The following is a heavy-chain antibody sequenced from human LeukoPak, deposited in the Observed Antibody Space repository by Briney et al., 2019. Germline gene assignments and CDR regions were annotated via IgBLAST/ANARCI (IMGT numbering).Heavy chain of an antibody. CDR2: ISGSGGST. CDR3: AKCRSDIVVVPAAIYYYYYYMDV. D-gene: IGHD2-2*01. CDR1: GFTFSSYA. Sequence: QPGGSMRLSCAASGFTFSSYAMSLVRQAPGKGLEWVSAISGSGGSTYYADSVEGRFTISRDNSKNTLYLDMNSLRAEDTAVYYCAKCRSDIVVVPAAIYYYYYYMDVWGKGTTVTVSS. V-gene: IGHV3-23*01. J-gene: IGHJ6*03.